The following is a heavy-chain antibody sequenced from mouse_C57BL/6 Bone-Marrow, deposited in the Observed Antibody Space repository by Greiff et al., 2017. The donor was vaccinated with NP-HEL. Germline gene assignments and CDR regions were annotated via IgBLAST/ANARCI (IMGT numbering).Heavy chain of an antibody. CDR3: AKGGFGWFAY. J-gene: IGHJ3*01. V-gene: IGHV5-4*03. Sequence: EVKVEESGGGLVKPGGSLKLSCAASGFTFSSYAMSWVRQTPEKRLEWVATISDGGSYTYYPDNVKGRFTISRDSAKNNLYLQMSHLKSEDTAMYYCAKGGFGWFAYWGQGTLVTVSA. CDR1: GFTFSSYA. CDR2: ISDGGSYT.